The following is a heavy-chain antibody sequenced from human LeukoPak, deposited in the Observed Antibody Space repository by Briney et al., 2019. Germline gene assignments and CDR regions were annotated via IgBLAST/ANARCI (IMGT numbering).Heavy chain of an antibody. CDR3: AREPSPGIAVAGTNY. J-gene: IGHJ4*02. CDR1: GYTFTSYG. V-gene: IGHV1-18*01. D-gene: IGHD6-19*01. Sequence: GASVKVSCKASGYTFTSYGISWVRQAPGQGLEWMGWISAYNGNTNYAQKLQGRVTMTTDTSTSTAYMELRSLGSDDTAVYYCAREPSPGIAVAGTNYWGQGTLVTVSS. CDR2: ISAYNGNT.